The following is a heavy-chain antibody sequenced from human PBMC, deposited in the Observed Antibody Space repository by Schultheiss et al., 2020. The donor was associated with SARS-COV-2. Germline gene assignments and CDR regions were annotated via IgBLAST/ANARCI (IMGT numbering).Heavy chain of an antibody. J-gene: IGHJ4*02. CDR3: ARNPVSSGWYWGIDY. D-gene: IGHD6-19*01. Sequence: SETLSLTCAVYGGSFSSYYWSWIRQPPGKGLEWIGYIYYSGSTNYNPSLKSRVTISVDTSKNQFSLKLSSVTAADTAVYYCARNPVSSGWYWGIDYWGQGTLVTVSS. CDR1: GGSFSSYY. V-gene: IGHV4-59*08. CDR2: IYYSGST.